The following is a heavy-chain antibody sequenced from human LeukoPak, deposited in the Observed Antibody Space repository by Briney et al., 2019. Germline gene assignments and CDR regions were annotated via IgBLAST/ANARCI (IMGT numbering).Heavy chain of an antibody. Sequence: PSETLSLTCTVSGYSISSGYYWGWIRQPPGKGLEWIGSIYHSGSTYHNPSLKSRVTISVDTSKNQFSLKLSSVTAADTAVYYCARGNWQTIYYYYYMDVWGKGTTVTVSS. J-gene: IGHJ6*03. CDR1: GYSISSGYY. CDR3: ARGNWQTIYYYYYMDV. D-gene: IGHD1-1*01. CDR2: IYHSGST. V-gene: IGHV4-38-2*02.